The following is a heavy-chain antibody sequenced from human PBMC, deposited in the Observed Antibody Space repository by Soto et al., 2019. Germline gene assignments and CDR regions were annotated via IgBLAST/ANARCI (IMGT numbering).Heavy chain of an antibody. D-gene: IGHD3-9*01. V-gene: IGHV2-5*02. CDR2: ISLDGEK. J-gene: IGHJ4*02. CDR1: GFSLNTRGVG. CDR3: AHIRGDLLTGHYYFDY. Sequence: QITLKESGPTLVKPTQTLTLTCTFSGFSLNTRGVGVGWIRQPPGKALEWLALISLDGEKRYSPSLKSRLTITKDTSEIQVVVTITNMDPVDTAPYYCAHIRGDLLTGHYYFDYWGQGTLVTVSS.